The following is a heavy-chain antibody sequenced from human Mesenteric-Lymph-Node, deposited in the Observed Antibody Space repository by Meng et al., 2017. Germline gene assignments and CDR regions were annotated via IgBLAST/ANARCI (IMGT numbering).Heavy chain of an antibody. V-gene: IGHV1-8*03. CDR2: MNPNSGNT. Sequence: ASVKVSCKASGYTFTSYYMHWVRQAPGQGLEWMGWMNPNSGNTGYAQKFQGRVTITRNTSISTAYMELSSLRSEDTAVYYCARIPVATISFFDYWGQGTLVTVSS. J-gene: IGHJ4*02. CDR1: GYTFTSYY. D-gene: IGHD5-12*01. CDR3: ARIPVATISFFDY.